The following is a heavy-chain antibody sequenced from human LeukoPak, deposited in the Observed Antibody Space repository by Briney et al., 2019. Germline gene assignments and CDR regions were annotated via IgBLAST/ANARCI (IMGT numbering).Heavy chain of an antibody. D-gene: IGHD5-18*01. CDR2: IYSGGST. V-gene: IGHV3-53*01. CDR3: ARRGAARRHRGFDP. CDR1: GFTVSSNY. Sequence: GGSLRLSCAASGFTVSSNYMSWVRQAPGKGLEWVSVIYSGGSTYYADSVKGRFTISRDNYKNTQYLQMNSLRAEDTAVYYCARRGAARRHRGFDPWGQGTLVTVSS. J-gene: IGHJ5*02.